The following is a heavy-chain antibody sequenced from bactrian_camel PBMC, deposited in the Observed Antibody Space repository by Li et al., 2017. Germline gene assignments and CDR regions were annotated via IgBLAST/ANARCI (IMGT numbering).Heavy chain of an antibody. Sequence: HVQLVESGGGSVQAGGSLRLSCAFDAYTPANVRMARFRQAPGKEREGVARIYTGSGNTYYADSVKGRFTIARDNAKNTVYLQMNSLKPDDTAVYFCVGGEGWVPLGHWGQGTQVTVS. D-gene: IGHD5*01. CDR2: IYTGSGNT. V-gene: IGHV3S1*01. J-gene: IGHJ4*01. CDR1: AYTPANVR. CDR3: VGGEGWVPLGH.